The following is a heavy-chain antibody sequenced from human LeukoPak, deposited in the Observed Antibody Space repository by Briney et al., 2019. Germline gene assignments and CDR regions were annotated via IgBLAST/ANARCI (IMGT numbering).Heavy chain of an antibody. V-gene: IGHV4-39*07. J-gene: IGHJ4*02. Sequence: SETLSLTCTVSGGSIRSSYYYWGWIRQPPGKGLEWIGSIYDSGSTYYNPSLKSRVTISVDTSKNQFSLKLSSVTAADTAVYYCASFVQMAGAYYFDYWGQGTLVTVSS. CDR3: ASFVQMAGAYYFDY. CDR1: GGSIRSSYYY. D-gene: IGHD1-26*01. CDR2: IYDSGST.